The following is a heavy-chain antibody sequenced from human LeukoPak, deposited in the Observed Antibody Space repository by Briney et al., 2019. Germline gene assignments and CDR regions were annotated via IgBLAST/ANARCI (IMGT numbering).Heavy chain of an antibody. CDR2: IYTSGST. Sequence: SETLSLTCTVSGGSISSYYWSWIRQPAGKGLEWIGRIYTSGSTNYNPSLKSRVTMSVDTSKNQFSLKLSSVTAADTAVYYCARYSSSWYRDYYGMDVWGQGTTVTVSS. CDR1: GGSISSYY. D-gene: IGHD6-13*01. V-gene: IGHV4-4*07. J-gene: IGHJ6*02. CDR3: ARYSSSWYRDYYGMDV.